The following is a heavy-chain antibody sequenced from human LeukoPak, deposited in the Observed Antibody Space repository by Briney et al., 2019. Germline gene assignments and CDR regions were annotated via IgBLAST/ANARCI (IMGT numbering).Heavy chain of an antibody. CDR3: QSRFLEWLLGY. CDR2: IYDTGST. J-gene: IGHJ4*02. CDR1: GDSIRSNNYY. V-gene: IGHV4-39*01. D-gene: IGHD3-3*01. Sequence: SETLSLTCTVSGDSIRSNNYYWGWIRQPPGKGLEWIGSIYDTGSTFYNPSLKSRVIISVDTSKNQFPLKLSSVTAADTAVYYCQSRFLEWLLGYWGQGTLVTVSS.